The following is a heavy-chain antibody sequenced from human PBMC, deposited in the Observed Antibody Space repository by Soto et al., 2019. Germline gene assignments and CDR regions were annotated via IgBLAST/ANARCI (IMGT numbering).Heavy chain of an antibody. D-gene: IGHD3-10*01. J-gene: IGHJ4*02. CDR1: GGSISSGGYY. V-gene: IGHV4-31*03. CDR3: ARGRLWSQLPTW. CDR2: INHSGST. Sequence: PSETLSLTCTVSGGSISSGGYYWSWIRQHPGKGLEWIGEINHSGSTNYNPSLKSRVTISVDTSKNQFSLKLSSVTAADTAVYYCARGRLWSQLPTWWGQGTLVTVSS.